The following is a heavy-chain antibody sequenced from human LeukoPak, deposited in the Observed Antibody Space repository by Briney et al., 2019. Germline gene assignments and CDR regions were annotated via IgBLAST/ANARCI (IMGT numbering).Heavy chain of an antibody. CDR1: GYSFISGYSFTSYW. J-gene: IGHJ4*02. V-gene: IGHV5-10-1*01. CDR3: ARAYSRSRFDY. D-gene: IGHD6-6*01. CDR2: IDPSDSYN. Sequence: PGESLKISCKGSGYSFISGYSFTSYWLSWVRQMPGKGLEWMGTIDPSDSYNNYSPSFQGHVTISADKSISTAYLQWSSLKASDTAMYYCARAYSRSRFDYWGQGTLVTVSS.